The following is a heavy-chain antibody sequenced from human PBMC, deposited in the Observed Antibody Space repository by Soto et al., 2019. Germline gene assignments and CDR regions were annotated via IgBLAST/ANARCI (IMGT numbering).Heavy chain of an antibody. Sequence: XGSVIISCAASGFTFSSYSMSSVLQAPGKGLEWVSAISGSGGSTYYADSVKGRFTISRDNSKNTLYLQMNSLRAEDTAVYYCAKERDYDILTGLTDYWGQGTLVTVSS. CDR3: AKERDYDILTGLTDY. CDR2: ISGSGGST. CDR1: GFTFSSYS. V-gene: IGHV3-23*01. D-gene: IGHD3-9*01. J-gene: IGHJ4*02.